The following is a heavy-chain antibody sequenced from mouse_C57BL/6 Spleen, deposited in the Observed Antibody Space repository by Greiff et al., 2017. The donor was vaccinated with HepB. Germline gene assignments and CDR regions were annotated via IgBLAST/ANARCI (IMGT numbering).Heavy chain of an antibody. Sequence: QVQLQQSGPELVKPGASVKISCKASGYSFTSYYIHWVKQRPGQRLEWIGWIYPGSGNTKYNEKFKGKATLTADTSSSTAYMQLSSLTSEDSAVYYCLRPPWFAYWGQGTLVTVSA. CDR3: LRPPWFAY. J-gene: IGHJ3*01. CDR1: GYSFTSYY. D-gene: IGHD1-2*01. CDR2: IYPGSGNT. V-gene: IGHV1-66*01.